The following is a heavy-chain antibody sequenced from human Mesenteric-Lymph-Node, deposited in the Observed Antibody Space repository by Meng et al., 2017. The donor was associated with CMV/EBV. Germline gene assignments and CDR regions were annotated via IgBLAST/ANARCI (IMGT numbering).Heavy chain of an antibody. D-gene: IGHD3-3*01. CDR3: ARGQGDYDFWSGYYYYFDY. CDR2: ISGNNGKT. CDR1: GYTFTAYN. Sequence: ASVKVSCKASGYTFTAYNINWVRQAPGQGLEWMGWISGNNGKTDYAQKVQGRVTMTTDTSTSTAYMELRSLRSDDTAVYYCARGQGDYDFWSGYYYYFDYWGQGTLVTVSS. V-gene: IGHV1-18*01. J-gene: IGHJ4*02.